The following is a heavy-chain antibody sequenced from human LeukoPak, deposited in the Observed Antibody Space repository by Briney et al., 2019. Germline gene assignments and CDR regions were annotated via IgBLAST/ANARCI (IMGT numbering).Heavy chain of an antibody. CDR3: ARDTRRQSSSGYYLMDAFDI. Sequence: SVKVSCKASGGTFRSYAISWVRQAPGQGLEWMGRFIPIFGTRNYAQKFQGRVTIITDESTSTAYMELSSLRSEDTAVYYCARDTRRQSSSGYYLMDAFDIWGQGTMVTVSS. CDR1: GGTFRSYA. D-gene: IGHD3-22*01. V-gene: IGHV1-69*05. CDR2: FIPIFGTR. J-gene: IGHJ3*02.